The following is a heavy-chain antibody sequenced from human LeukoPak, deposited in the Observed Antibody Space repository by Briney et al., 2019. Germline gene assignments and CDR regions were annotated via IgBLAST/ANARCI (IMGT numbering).Heavy chain of an antibody. CDR2: INPNSGGT. CDR3: ARDTDYGDYFFDY. CDR1: GYTFTGYY. Sequence: RASVTVSCKASGYTFTGYYMHWVRQAPGQGLEWMGWINPNSGGTNYAQKFQGRVTMTRDTSISTAYMELSRLRSDDTAVYYCARDTDYGDYFFDYWGQGTLVTVSS. V-gene: IGHV1-2*02. J-gene: IGHJ4*02. D-gene: IGHD4-17*01.